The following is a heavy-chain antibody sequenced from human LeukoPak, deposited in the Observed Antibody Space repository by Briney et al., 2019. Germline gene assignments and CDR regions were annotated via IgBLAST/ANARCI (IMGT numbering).Heavy chain of an antibody. D-gene: IGHD4-17*01. Sequence: GSLRLSCAASGFTFSSYGMHWVRQAPGKGLEWIGEIYHSGSTNYNPSLRSRVTISVDKSENQFSLKLSSVTAADTAVYYCARNGDLCLEYWGQGALVTVSS. J-gene: IGHJ4*02. V-gene: IGHV4-4*02. CDR1: GFTFSSYG. CDR3: ARNGDLCLEY. CDR2: IYHSGST.